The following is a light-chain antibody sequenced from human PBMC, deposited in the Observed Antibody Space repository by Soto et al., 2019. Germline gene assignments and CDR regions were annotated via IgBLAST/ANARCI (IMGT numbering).Light chain of an antibody. CDR1: SSNIGAGYD. J-gene: IGLJ2*01. CDR2: GNN. CDR3: QSYDSNLSGVV. V-gene: IGLV1-40*01. Sequence: QLVLTQPPSVSGAPGQRVTISCTGSSSNIGAGYDVHWYQHLPGTAPKLLIFGNNNRPSGVPDRFSGSKSGTSASLAITGLQAEDEADYYCQSYDSNLSGVVFGGGTQLTVL.